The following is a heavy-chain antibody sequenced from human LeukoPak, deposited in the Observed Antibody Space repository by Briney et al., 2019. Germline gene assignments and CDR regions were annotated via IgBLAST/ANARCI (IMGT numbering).Heavy chain of an antibody. CDR3: ARSPSLYFDY. Sequence: SETLSLTCTVSGGSISSGDYYWSWIRQPPGKGLEWIGYIYYSGSTYYNPSLKSRVTISVDTSKNQFSLKLSSVTAADTAVYYCARSPSLYFDYWGQGTLDTVSS. CDR2: IYYSGST. CDR1: GGSISSGDYY. V-gene: IGHV4-30-4*01. J-gene: IGHJ4*02.